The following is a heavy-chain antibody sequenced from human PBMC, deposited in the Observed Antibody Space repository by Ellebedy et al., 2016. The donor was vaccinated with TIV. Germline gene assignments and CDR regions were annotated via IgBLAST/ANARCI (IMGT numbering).Heavy chain of an antibody. Sequence: GGSLRLXXAASGFTFSSYGMHWVRQAPGKGLEWVAVIWYDGSNKYYADSVKGRFTISRDNAKNSLYLQMNSLRAEDTAVYYCARTRSGFDLWGRGTLVTVSS. CDR3: ARTRSGFDL. D-gene: IGHD3-10*01. J-gene: IGHJ2*01. CDR2: IWYDGSNK. V-gene: IGHV3-33*03. CDR1: GFTFSSYG.